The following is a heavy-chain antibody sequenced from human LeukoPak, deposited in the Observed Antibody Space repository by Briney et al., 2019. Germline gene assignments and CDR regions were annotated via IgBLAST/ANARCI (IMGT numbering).Heavy chain of an antibody. CDR2: ITWNSGAT. V-gene: IGHV3-9*01. Sequence: GRSLRLSCAASGFTFDDYAMYWVRHTPGKGLEWVSGITWNSGATVYADSVKGRFTISRDNAKNSLSLQMNSLRLEDTALYFWARDPGYHFYYYMDVWGKGTTVTVSS. J-gene: IGHJ6*03. CDR3: ARDPGYHFYYYMDV. CDR1: GFTFDDYA.